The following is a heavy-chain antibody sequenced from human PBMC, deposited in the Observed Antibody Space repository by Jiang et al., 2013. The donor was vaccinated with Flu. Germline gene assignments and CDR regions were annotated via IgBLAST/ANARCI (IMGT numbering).Heavy chain of an antibody. CDR3: AHRGPVLVGSSSWFLGTGVTENWFDP. J-gene: IGHJ5*02. CDR2: IYWDDDK. D-gene: IGHD6-13*01. Sequence: SGVGVGWIRQPPGKALEWLALIYWDDDKRYSPSLKSRLTITKDTSKNQVVLTMTNMDPVDTATYYCAHRGPVLVGSSSWFLGTGVTENWFDPWGQGTLVTVSS. V-gene: IGHV2-5*02. CDR1: SGVG.